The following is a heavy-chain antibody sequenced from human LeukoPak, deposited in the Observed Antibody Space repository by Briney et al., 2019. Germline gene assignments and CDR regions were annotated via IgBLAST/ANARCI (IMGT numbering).Heavy chain of an antibody. CDR1: GGSISSHY. CDR3: AREGPAATYSNYYYYYYMDV. Sequence: SETLSLTCTVSGGSISSHYWSWIRQPPGKGLEWIGYIYYSGSTNYNPSLKSRVTISVDTSKNQFSLKLSSVTAADTAVYYCAREGPAATYSNYYYYYYMDVWGKGTTVTVSS. D-gene: IGHD2-2*01. CDR2: IYYSGST. V-gene: IGHV4-59*11. J-gene: IGHJ6*03.